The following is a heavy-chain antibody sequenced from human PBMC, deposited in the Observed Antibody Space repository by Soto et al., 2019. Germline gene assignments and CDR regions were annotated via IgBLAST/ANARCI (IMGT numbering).Heavy chain of an antibody. V-gene: IGHV3-33*01. D-gene: IGHD2-2*01. Sequence: QVQLVESGGGVVQPGRSLRHSCAASGFTFSSYGMHWVRQAPGKGLEWVAVIWYDGSNKYYADSVKGRFTISRDNSKNTLYLQMNSLRAEDTAVYYCARDSLPAAIGDYYYMDVWGKGTTVTVSS. CDR1: GFTFSSYG. CDR2: IWYDGSNK. CDR3: ARDSLPAAIGDYYYMDV. J-gene: IGHJ6*03.